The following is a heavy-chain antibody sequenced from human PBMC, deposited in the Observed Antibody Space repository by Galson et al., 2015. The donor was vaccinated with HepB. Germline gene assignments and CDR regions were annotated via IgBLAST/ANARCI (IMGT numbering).Heavy chain of an antibody. V-gene: IGHV1-2*02. J-gene: IGHJ5*02. Sequence: SVKVSCMASGYTFTGYYMHWVRQSPGQGLEWMGWIHPNSGGTNYAQKFQGRVTMTRDTSISTAYMELSRLRSDDTAVYYCARAGEFWSGYYDPSNWFDPWGQGTLVTVSS. D-gene: IGHD3-3*01. CDR3: ARAGEFWSGYYDPSNWFDP. CDR2: IHPNSGGT. CDR1: GYTFTGYY.